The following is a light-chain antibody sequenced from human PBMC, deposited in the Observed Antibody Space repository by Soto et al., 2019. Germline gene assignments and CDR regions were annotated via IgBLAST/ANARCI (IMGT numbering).Light chain of an antibody. V-gene: IGLV1-47*01. J-gene: IGLJ3*02. CDR1: SSNIGSNF. CDR3: AAWDSSLSAWV. CDR2: RNN. Sequence: QSVLTQPPSASGTPGQRVTISCSGSSSNIGSNFVYWYQQFPGTAPKLLIYRNNQRPSGVPDRFSGSKSGTSASLAISGLPSEDEADYYCAAWDSSLSAWVFGGGTQLTVL.